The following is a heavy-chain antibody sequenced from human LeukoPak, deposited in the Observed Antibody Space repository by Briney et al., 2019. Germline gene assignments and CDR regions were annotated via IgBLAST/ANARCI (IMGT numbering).Heavy chain of an antibody. J-gene: IGHJ4*02. D-gene: IGHD5-18*01. V-gene: IGHV3-74*03. Sequence: PGGSLRLSCAASGFIFSNYGMHWVRQAPGKGLVWVSRVNSDGRITKYADSVKGRFTISRDNAKNTLYLQMNSLRAEDTAVYYCAKDPWIQGPDDYWGQGTLVTVSS. CDR1: GFIFSNYG. CDR2: VNSDGRIT. CDR3: AKDPWIQGPDDY.